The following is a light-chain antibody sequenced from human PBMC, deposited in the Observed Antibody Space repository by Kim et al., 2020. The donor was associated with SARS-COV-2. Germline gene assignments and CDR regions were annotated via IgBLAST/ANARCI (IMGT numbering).Light chain of an antibody. V-gene: IGKV3-11*01. Sequence: DIVLTQSPATLSLSPGERATLSCRASERIGTYLAWYQQKPGQAPRLLIYDASKRATGIPARFSGSGSGTDFSLTISSLEPEDSAVYYCQLRSKWPPMYTFGQGTKLEI. J-gene: IGKJ2*01. CDR2: DAS. CDR3: QLRSKWPPMYT. CDR1: ERIGTY.